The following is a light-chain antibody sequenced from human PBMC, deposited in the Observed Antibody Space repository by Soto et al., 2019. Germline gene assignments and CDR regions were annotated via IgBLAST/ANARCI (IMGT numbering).Light chain of an antibody. Sequence: DIQMTQSTSSLSASVGDRVTITCRASQSISSYLNWYQQKPGKAPKLLIYAASSLQSGVPSRFSGSGSGTDFSLTISSLQPDDFATYYCQQYNSYWTFGQATKGDIK. CDR1: QSISSY. CDR2: AAS. CDR3: QQYNSYWT. V-gene: IGKV1-39*01. J-gene: IGKJ1*01.